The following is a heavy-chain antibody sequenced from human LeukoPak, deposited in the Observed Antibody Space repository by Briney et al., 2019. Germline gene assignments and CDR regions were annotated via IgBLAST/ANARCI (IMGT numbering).Heavy chain of an antibody. D-gene: IGHD4/OR15-4a*01. CDR1: GFTFSSYG. Sequence: PGRSLRLPCAASGFTFSSYGMHWVRQPPGKGLEWVAVISYDGSNKYYADSVKGRFTISRDNSKNTLYLQMNSLRAEDTAVYYCARIGAYGGRPVDCWGQGTLLTVSS. CDR3: ARIGAYGGRPVDC. J-gene: IGHJ4*02. CDR2: ISYDGSNK. V-gene: IGHV3-30*03.